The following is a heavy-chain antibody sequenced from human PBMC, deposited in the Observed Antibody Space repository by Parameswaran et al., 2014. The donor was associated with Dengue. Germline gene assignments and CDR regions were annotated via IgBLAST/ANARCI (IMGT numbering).Heavy chain of an antibody. V-gene: IGHV5-51*01. CDR3: ARLDYYDSSGYYYAFDI. D-gene: IGHD3-22*01. J-gene: IGHJ3*02. CDR2: IYPGDSDT. Sequence: VRQMPGKGLEWMGIIYPGDSDTRYSPSFQGQVTISADKSISTAYLQWSSLKASDTAMYYCARLDYYDSSGYYYAFDIWGQGTTVTVSS.